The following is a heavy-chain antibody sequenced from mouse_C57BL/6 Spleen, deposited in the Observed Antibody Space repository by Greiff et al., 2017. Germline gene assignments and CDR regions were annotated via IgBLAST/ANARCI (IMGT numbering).Heavy chain of an antibody. CDR1: GYTFTSYW. CDR2: IDPSDSYT. V-gene: IGHV1-59*01. J-gene: IGHJ4*01. D-gene: IGHD6-5*01. Sequence: VQLQQPGAELVRPGTSVKLFCKASGYTFTSYWMHWVKQRPGQGLEWIGVIDPSDSYTNYNQKFKGKATLTVETSSSKAYMQLSSLTSEDSAVYYCARSYDYYAMDYWGQGTSVTVSS. CDR3: ARSYDYYAMDY.